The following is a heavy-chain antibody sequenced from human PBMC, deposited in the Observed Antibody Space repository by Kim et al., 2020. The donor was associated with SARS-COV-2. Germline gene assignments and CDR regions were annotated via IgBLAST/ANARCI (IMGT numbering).Heavy chain of an antibody. CDR2: ISSSSSYI. Sequence: GGSLRLSCAASGFTFSSYSMNWVRQAPGKGLEWVSSISSSSSYIYYADSVKGRFTISRDNAKNSLYLQMNSLRAEDTAVYYCARDYRRSELWFGEPSPFDYWGQGTLVTVSS. D-gene: IGHD3-10*01. CDR1: GFTFSSYS. J-gene: IGHJ4*02. V-gene: IGHV3-21*01. CDR3: ARDYRRSELWFGEPSPFDY.